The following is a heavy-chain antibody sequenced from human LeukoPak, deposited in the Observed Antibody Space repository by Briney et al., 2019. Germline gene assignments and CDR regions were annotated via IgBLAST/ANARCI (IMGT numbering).Heavy chain of an antibody. Sequence: SETLSLTCTVSGGSISSYYWSWIRQPAGKGLEWIGRIYTSGSTNYNPSLKSRVTMSVDTSKNQFSLKLSSVTAADTAVYYCARTPIVVVPAAIRGADYYYYYMDVWGKGTTVTVSS. J-gene: IGHJ6*03. D-gene: IGHD2-2*02. CDR3: ARTPIVVVPAAIRGADYYYYYMDV. CDR1: GGSISSYY. V-gene: IGHV4-4*07. CDR2: IYTSGST.